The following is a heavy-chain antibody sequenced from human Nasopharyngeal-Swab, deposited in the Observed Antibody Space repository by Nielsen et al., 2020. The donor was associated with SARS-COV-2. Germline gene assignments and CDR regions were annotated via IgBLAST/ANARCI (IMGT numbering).Heavy chain of an antibody. CDR3: ARGDYGDYYYFDY. D-gene: IGHD4-17*01. V-gene: IGHV3-13*01. CDR2: IATAGDT. Sequence: ASLKISCAASGCTFSSYDMHWVRQATGKGLEWVSAIATAGDTYYPGSVKGRFTISRENAKNSLYLQMNSLRAGDTAVYYCARGDYGDYYYFDYWGQGTLVTVSS. CDR1: GCTFSSYD. J-gene: IGHJ4*02.